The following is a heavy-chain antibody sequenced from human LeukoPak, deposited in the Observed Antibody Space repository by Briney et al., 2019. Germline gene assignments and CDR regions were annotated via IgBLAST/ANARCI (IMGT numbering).Heavy chain of an antibody. V-gene: IGHV3-7*01. CDR2: IKQDGSEK. J-gene: IGHJ5*02. CDR1: VFTFSSYW. CDR3: ARSGIGLVGWFGP. D-gene: IGHD3/OR15-3a*01. Sequence: PGGSLRLSCAASVFTFSSYWMSWVRQAPGKGLEWVANIKQDGSEKYYVDSVKGRFTISRDNAKNSLYLQMNSLRAEDTAVYYCARSGIGLVGWFGPWGQGTLVTVSS.